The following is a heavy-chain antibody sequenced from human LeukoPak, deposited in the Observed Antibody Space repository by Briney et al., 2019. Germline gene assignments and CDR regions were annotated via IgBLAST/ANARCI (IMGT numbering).Heavy chain of an antibody. CDR1: GYTFTSYY. CDR3: AVIKHDSSGYHRVTAFDI. Sequence: GASVKVSCKASGYTFTSYYMHWVRQAPGQGLEWMGIINPSGGSTSYAQKFQGRVTITTDESTSTAYMELSSLRSEDTAVYYCAVIKHDSSGYHRVTAFDIWGQGTMVTVSS. CDR2: INPSGGST. D-gene: IGHD3-22*01. J-gene: IGHJ3*02. V-gene: IGHV1-46*01.